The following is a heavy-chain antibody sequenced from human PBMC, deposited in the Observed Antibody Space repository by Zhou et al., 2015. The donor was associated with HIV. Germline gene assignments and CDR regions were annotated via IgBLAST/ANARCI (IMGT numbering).Heavy chain of an antibody. Sequence: QVQLVQSGAEVKKPGASVKVSCKASGYTFTSYYMHWVRQAPGQGLEWMGIINPSGGSTSYAQKFQGRVTMTRDTSTSTVYMELSSLRSEDTAVYYCARDLYSSSWKPPGYFQHWGQGTLVTVSS. CDR2: INPSGGST. CDR3: ARDLYSSSWKPPGYFQH. CDR1: GYTFTSYY. V-gene: IGHV1-46*01. J-gene: IGHJ1*01. D-gene: IGHD6-13*01.